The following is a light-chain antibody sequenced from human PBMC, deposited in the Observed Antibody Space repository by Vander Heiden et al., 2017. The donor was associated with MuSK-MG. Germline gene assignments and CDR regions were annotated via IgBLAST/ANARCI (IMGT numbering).Light chain of an antibody. J-gene: IGLJ3*02. Sequence: QSVLTPPPSGSGAPGQRVPISFTGTNSNIGAGHEVHWYNHVPSTALKLLIFGNVNRPSGVPDRFAASRSATSASLAITGLQAEDEADYYCQSYDSSLSVVFGGGTKLTVL. CDR3: QSYDSSLSVV. CDR1: NSNIGAGHE. CDR2: GNV. V-gene: IGLV1-40*01.